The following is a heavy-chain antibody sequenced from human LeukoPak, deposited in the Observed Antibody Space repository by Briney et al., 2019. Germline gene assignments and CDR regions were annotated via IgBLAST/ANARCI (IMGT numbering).Heavy chain of an antibody. V-gene: IGHV1-69*06. J-gene: IGHJ4*02. CDR1: GGTFSSYD. D-gene: IGHD2-2*01. CDR2: IMPMFGKT. Sequence: SVKVSCKASGGTFSSYDISWVRQAPGQGLEWMGGIMPMFGKTNYAQKFQGRVTTTADKATSTAYMELSSLRSEDTAVYYCAGGRTDIVVVPATLRNYYFDYWGQGTLVTVSS. CDR3: AGGRTDIVVVPATLRNYYFDY.